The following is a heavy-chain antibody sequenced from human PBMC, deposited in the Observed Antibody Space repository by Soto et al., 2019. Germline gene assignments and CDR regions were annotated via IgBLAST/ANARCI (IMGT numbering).Heavy chain of an antibody. V-gene: IGHV3-30*18. J-gene: IGHJ4*02. CDR1: GFTFSNYG. CDR2: ISFDGNNK. Sequence: PGGSLRLSCAASGFTFSNYGMHWVRQAPGKGLDWVAVISFDGNNKYYEDSVKGRFTISRDNSKNTLYLQMSSLRAEDTAVYYCVKARYWGQGTLVTVSS. CDR3: VKARY.